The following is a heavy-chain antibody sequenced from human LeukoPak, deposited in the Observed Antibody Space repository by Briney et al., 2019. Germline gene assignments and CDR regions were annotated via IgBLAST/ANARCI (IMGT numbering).Heavy chain of an antibody. CDR3: AKGAKGLVIKISLDY. J-gene: IGHJ4*02. D-gene: IGHD3/OR15-3a*01. CDR1: GFTFSSYG. Sequence: GGSLRLSCAASGFTFSSYGMSWVRQAPGKGLEWVSAISGSGGSTYYADSVKGRFTISRDNSKNTLYLQMNSLRAEDTAVYYCAKGAKGLVIKISLDYWGQGTLVTVSS. CDR2: ISGSGGST. V-gene: IGHV3-23*01.